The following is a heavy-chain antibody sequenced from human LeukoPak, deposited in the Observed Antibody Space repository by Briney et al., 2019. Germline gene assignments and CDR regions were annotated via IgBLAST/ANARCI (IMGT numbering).Heavy chain of an antibody. CDR3: ARDYTYYDILTGYPYWYFDL. CDR1: GFTFSSYW. CDR2: IKQDGSEK. D-gene: IGHD3-9*01. Sequence: PRGSLRLSCAASGFTFSSYWMSWVRQAPGKGLEWVANIKQDGSEKYYVDSVKGRFTISRDNAKNSLYLQMNSLRAEDTAVYYCARDYTYYDILTGYPYWYFDLWGRGTLVTVSS. V-gene: IGHV3-7*01. J-gene: IGHJ2*01.